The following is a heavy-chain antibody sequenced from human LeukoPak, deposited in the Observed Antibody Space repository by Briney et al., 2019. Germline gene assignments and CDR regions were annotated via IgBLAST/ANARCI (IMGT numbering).Heavy chain of an antibody. V-gene: IGHV3-23*01. CDR3: AKGRRWLQLEPLDY. CDR2: ISGSGGST. D-gene: IGHD5-24*01. CDR1: GFTLSSYA. J-gene: IGHJ4*02. Sequence: GGSLRLSCAASGFTLSSYAMSWVRQAPGKGLEWVSAISGSGGSTYYADSVKGRFTISRDNSKNTLYLQMNSLRAEDTAVYYCAKGRRWLQLEPLDYWGQGALVTVSS.